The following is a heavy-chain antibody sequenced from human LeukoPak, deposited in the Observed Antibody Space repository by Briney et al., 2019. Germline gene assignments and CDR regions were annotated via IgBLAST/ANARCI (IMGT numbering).Heavy chain of an antibody. CDR1: GFTFSSYA. CDR3: AKFQRYDFWSGYNNWFDP. J-gene: IGHJ5*02. D-gene: IGHD3-3*01. CDR2: NSGSGGST. Sequence: GGSLRLSCAASGFTFSSYAMRWVPQAPGKGLEGVSDNSGSGGSTYYADSVKGRFTISRDNSTHTLYLQMNRLSAEDTAVYYCAKFQRYDFWSGYNNWFDPWGQGTLVTVPS. V-gene: IGHV3-23*01.